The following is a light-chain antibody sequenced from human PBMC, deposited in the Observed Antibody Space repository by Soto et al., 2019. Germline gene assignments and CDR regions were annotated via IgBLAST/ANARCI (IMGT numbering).Light chain of an antibody. Sequence: DIPVTQAATSLSAAGREGIESSFRASQSISNYLNWYHQKPGKAPKLLIYATSSLQSGVPSRFSGSGSGTDFTLTISSLQPEDFATYYCQQSYSTTITFGQGTRLEIK. CDR2: ATS. CDR1: QSISNY. J-gene: IGKJ5*01. CDR3: QQSYSTTIT. V-gene: IGKV1-39*01.